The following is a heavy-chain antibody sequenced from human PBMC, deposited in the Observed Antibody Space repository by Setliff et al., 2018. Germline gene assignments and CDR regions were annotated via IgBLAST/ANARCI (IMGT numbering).Heavy chain of an antibody. CDR1: GFTFSSYW. V-gene: IGHV3-33*08. J-gene: IGHJ4*02. CDR2: IWYDGRKK. D-gene: IGHD3-10*01. CDR3: ARVGGSGSYIYYFDY. Sequence: GGSLRLSCAASGFTFSSYWMSWVRQAPGKGLEWVAVIWYDGRKKYYADSVKGRFTISRDNSKNTLYLQMNSLRAEDTAVYYCARVGGSGSYIYYFDYWGQGTLVTVSS.